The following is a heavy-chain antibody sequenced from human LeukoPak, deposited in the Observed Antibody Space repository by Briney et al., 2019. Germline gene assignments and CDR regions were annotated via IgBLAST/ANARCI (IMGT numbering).Heavy chain of an antibody. J-gene: IGHJ6*02. CDR3: AKDLLYGDYPSSGMDV. CDR2: ISYDGSNK. V-gene: IGHV3-30*18. Sequence: GRSLRLSCAASGFTFSSYGMHWVRQAPGKGLEWVAVISYDGSNKYYADSVKGRLTISRDNSKNTLYLQMNSPRAEDTAVYYCAKDLLYGDYPSSGMDVWGQGTTVTVSS. D-gene: IGHD4-17*01. CDR1: GFTFSSYG.